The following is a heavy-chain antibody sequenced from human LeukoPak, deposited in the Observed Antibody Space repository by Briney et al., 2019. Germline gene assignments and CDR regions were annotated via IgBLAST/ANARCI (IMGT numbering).Heavy chain of an antibody. V-gene: IGHV4-4*02. CDR2: MYLSGTT. Sequence: PSETLSLTCTVSGDSIYSLDLWSWVRQPPGKGLEWIGEMYLSGTTHSNPSVKSRVTISIDKSKNQFFLNLSSVTAADTAVYYCAGLVGRYSSGLYYYYFDYWGRGTLVTVSS. J-gene: IGHJ4*02. CDR1: GDSIYSLDL. D-gene: IGHD3-22*01. CDR3: AGLVGRYSSGLYYYYFDY.